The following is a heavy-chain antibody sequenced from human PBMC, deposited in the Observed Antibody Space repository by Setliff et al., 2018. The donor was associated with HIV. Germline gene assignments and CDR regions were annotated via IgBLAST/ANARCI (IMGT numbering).Heavy chain of an antibody. J-gene: IGHJ6*02. V-gene: IGHV1-8*01. CDR1: GYTFTSYD. Sequence: ASVKVSCKASGYTFTSYDINWVRQATGQGLEWMGWMNPNSGNTGYAQKFQGRVTMTRDSSTSRAYMELRSLRSDDTAVYFCARLGSGWSDSYYYAMDIWGQGTTVTVSS. D-gene: IGHD6-19*01. CDR3: ARLGSGWSDSYYYAMDI. CDR2: MNPNSGNT.